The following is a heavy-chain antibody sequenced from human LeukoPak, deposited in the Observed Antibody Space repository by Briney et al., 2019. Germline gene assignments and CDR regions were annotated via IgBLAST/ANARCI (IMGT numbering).Heavy chain of an antibody. V-gene: IGHV3-30-3*01. Sequence: GGSLRPSCAASGFTFSRYAMHWVRQAPGKGLEWVAVISHDGSSEYYADSVKGRFTISRDDSKNSLYLQMNSLRAEDTAVYSCARGSTTSCYSSGDYWGQGTLVTVSS. CDR3: ARGSTTSCYSSGDY. CDR2: ISHDGSSE. J-gene: IGHJ4*02. CDR1: GFTFSRYA. D-gene: IGHD2-2*01.